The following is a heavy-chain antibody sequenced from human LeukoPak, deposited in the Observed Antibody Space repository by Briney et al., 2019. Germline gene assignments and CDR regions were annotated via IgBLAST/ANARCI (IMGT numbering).Heavy chain of an antibody. Sequence: SETLSLTCTVSGGSISSYCWSWIRQPPGKGLEWIGYIYYSGNTNYNPSLKSRVTISVDTSKNQFSLKLSSVTAADTAVYYCARDRLSSGWYDYWGQGTLVTVSS. J-gene: IGHJ4*02. CDR3: ARDRLSSGWYDY. CDR2: IYYSGNT. CDR1: GGSISSYC. D-gene: IGHD6-19*01. V-gene: IGHV4-59*01.